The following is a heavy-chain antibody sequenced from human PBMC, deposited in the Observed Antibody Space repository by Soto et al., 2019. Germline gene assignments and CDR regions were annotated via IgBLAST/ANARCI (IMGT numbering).Heavy chain of an antibody. CDR1: GFTFNDYW. D-gene: IGHD5-18*01. CDR2: IKSDGSST. Sequence: EVQLVESGGGLVQPGGSLRLSCEASGFTFNDYWMHWVRQVPGKGLVWVSRIKSDGSSTSYADSVKGRFTISRDNAKNTLYLQMNSLSDDDSAVYYCARAGPYNYGPRGSRAADFWGQGTLVTVSS. V-gene: IGHV3-74*01. J-gene: IGHJ4*02. CDR3: ARAGPYNYGPRGSRAADF.